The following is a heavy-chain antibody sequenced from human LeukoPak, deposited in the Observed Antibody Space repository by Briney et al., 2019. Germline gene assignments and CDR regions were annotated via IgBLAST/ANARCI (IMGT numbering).Heavy chain of an antibody. V-gene: IGHV3-30*02. CDR1: GFTFSTYG. D-gene: IGHD3-10*01. Sequence: PGGSLRPSCAASGFTFSTYGMHWVRQAPGKGLEWVAFIRSDGSDKYHADSVKGRFTISRDNSKNTLYLQMNSLRTEDTAVYYCANEWLHVSGSYKANNWGQGTLVTVSS. CDR2: IRSDGSDK. J-gene: IGHJ4*02. CDR3: ANEWLHVSGSYKANN.